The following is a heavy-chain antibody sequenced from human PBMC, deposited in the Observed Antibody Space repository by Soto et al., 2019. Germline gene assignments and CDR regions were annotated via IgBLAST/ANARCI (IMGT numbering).Heavy chain of an antibody. CDR1: GFTFSDPY. CDR3: ARVLTYYYDSSGYFDY. V-gene: IGHV3-72*01. Sequence: SLPLSCEASGFTFSDPYMDWVRQNTGKGLEWVGRTRNKANSYTTEYAASVKGRFTISRDDSKNSLYLQMNSLKTEDTAVYYCARVLTYYYDSSGYFDYWGQGTLVTVSS. J-gene: IGHJ4*02. CDR2: TRNKANSYTT. D-gene: IGHD3-22*01.